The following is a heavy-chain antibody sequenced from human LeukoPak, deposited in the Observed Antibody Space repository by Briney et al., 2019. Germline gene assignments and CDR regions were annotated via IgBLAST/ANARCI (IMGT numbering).Heavy chain of an antibody. J-gene: IGHJ5*01. Sequence: GEFLKISCKGSGFNITDYWIAWVRQMPGELLEWMGISHPINSDTKYSPSFQGQVTISADKSSSTAYLQWNSLKASDTAMYYCARHQYYYDSSGNYGWFDSWGQGTLVTVSS. CDR3: ARHQYYYDSSGNYGWFDS. D-gene: IGHD3-22*01. CDR2: SHPINSDT. CDR1: GFNITDYW. V-gene: IGHV5-51*01.